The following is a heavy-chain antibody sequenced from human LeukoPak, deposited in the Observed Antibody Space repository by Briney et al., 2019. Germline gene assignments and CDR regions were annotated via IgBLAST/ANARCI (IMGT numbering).Heavy chain of an antibody. D-gene: IGHD2-2*01. CDR1: GYTFTSYD. J-gene: IGHJ5*02. Sequence: GASVKVSCKASGYTFTSYDISWVRQATGQGLEWMGWMNPNSGNTGYAQKFQGRVTITRNTSISTAYMELSSLRSEDTAVYYCARAPLYCSSTSCNFDPWGQGTLVTVSS. CDR2: MNPNSGNT. CDR3: ARAPLYCSSTSCNFDP. V-gene: IGHV1-8*03.